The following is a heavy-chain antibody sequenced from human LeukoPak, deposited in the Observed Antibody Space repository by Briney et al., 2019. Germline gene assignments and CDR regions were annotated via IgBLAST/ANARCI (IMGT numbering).Heavy chain of an antibody. CDR2: ISGSGIST. CDR1: GFTFSSYV. V-gene: IGHV3-23*01. D-gene: IGHD3-10*01. CDR3: AREDRSGRGYFDY. J-gene: IGHJ4*02. Sequence: GGSLRLSCAASGFTFSSYVMNWVRQAPGKGLEWVSAISGSGISTYYADSVKGRFTISRDNSKNTLYLQMGSLRAEDMAVYYCAREDRSGRGYFDYWGQGTLVTVSS.